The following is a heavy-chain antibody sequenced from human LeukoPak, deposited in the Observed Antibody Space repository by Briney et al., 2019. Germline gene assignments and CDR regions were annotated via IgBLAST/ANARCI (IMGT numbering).Heavy chain of an antibody. D-gene: IGHD5-24*01. J-gene: IGHJ6*03. Sequence: SETLSLXCTVSGGSISSYYWSWIRLPAGKGLEWIGRIYTSGSTNYNPSLKSRVTMSVDTSKNQFSLKLTSVTAADTAVYYCARTGRDGYNYYRYYYYYMDVWGKGTTVTVSS. V-gene: IGHV4-4*07. CDR1: GGSISSYY. CDR2: IYTSGST. CDR3: ARTGRDGYNYYRYYYYYMDV.